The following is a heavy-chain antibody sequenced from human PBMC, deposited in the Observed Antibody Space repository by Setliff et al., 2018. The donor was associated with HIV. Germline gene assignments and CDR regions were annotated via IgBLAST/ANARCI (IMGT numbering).Heavy chain of an antibody. V-gene: IGHV1-69*05. CDR2: IIPIFGTA. D-gene: IGHD3-22*01. J-gene: IGHJ4*02. CDR3: ARSYYYDSSGYYY. Sequence: ASVKVSCKASGGTFSSYAISWVRQAPGQRLEWMGGIIPIFGTANYAQKFQGRVTITTDESTSTAYMGLSSLRSEDTAVYYCARSYYYDSSGYYYWGQGTLVTVSS. CDR1: GGTFSSYA.